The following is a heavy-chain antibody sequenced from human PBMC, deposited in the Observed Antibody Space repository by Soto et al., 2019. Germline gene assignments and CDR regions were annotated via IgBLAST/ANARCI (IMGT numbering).Heavy chain of an antibody. CDR1: GYGFTSDD. CDR2: MNPNSGNT. V-gene: IGHV1-8*01. D-gene: IGHD3-10*01. J-gene: IGHJ3*02. Sequence: ASVKGSCKAAGYGFTSDDSNWVRQATRQGLEWMGWMNPNSGNTGYAQKFQGRVTMTRNTSISTAYMELSSLRSEDTAVYYCARATMVRGVITAFDIWGQGTMVTVSS. CDR3: ARATMVRGVITAFDI.